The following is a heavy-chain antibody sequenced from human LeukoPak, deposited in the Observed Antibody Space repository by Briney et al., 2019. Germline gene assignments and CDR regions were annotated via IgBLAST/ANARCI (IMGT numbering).Heavy chain of an antibody. J-gene: IGHJ4*02. D-gene: IGHD3-10*01. CDR2: IYYSGST. CDR3: AAAPGVISGEGFAY. V-gene: IGHV4-59*12. CDR1: GGSISSYY. Sequence: SETLSLTCTVSGGSISSYYWSWIRQPPGKGLEWIGYIYYSGSTNYNPSLKSRVTISVDTSKNQFSLKLSSVTAADTAVYYCAAAPGVISGEGFAYWGQGTLATVSS.